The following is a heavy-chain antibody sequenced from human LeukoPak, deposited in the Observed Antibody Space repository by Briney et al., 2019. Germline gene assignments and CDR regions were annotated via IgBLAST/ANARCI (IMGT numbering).Heavy chain of an antibody. Sequence: GGSLRLSCAASGFTFSSAWMSWVRQAPGQGLEWLGRIKTKTDGWTTDYAATVKGRFTISRDDSKDTLYLHMNSLKSDDTAVYYCANIFGGNSHRSDYWGQGTLVTVSS. CDR3: ANIFGGNSHRSDY. J-gene: IGHJ4*02. V-gene: IGHV3-15*01. D-gene: IGHD4-23*01. CDR2: IKTKTDGWTT. CDR1: GFTFSSAW.